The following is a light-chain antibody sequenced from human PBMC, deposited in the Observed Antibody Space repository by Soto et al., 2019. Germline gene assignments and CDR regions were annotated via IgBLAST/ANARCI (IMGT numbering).Light chain of an antibody. Sequence: QPVVTQEPSLTVSPGGTVTLTCASNTGAVTTSNYASWFQQRPGQPPRTLIYTTNSRHSWTPARFSGSLLGDKAALTLSGVQPEDEADYYCLLYYGGAQLIFGGGTQLTVL. J-gene: IGLJ2*01. CDR1: TGAVTTSNY. V-gene: IGLV7-43*01. CDR3: LLYYGGAQLI. CDR2: TTN.